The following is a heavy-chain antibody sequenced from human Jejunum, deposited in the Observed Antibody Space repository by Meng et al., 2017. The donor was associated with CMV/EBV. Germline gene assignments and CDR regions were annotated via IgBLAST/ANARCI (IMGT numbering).Heavy chain of an antibody. CDR1: GGSINSYY. CDR3: ANWGSSSRLTLYDS. J-gene: IGHJ4*02. V-gene: IGHV4-59*01. D-gene: IGHD3-16*01. Sequence: SGGSINSYYGSWIRQPPGKGLEWIGSIYYSGSTNYNPSLKSRVTISVDTSKNQFSLKLSSVTAADTAVYYCANWGSSSRLTLYDSWGQGTLVTVSS. CDR2: IYYSGST.